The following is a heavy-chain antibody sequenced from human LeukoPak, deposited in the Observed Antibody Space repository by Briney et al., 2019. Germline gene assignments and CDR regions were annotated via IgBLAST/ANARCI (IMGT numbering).Heavy chain of an antibody. D-gene: IGHD1-7*01. CDR2: INHSGST. CDR1: GGSFSGYY. Sequence: SETLSLTCAAYGGSFSGYYWNWIRQPPGRGLEWIGEINHSGSTNYNPSLKSRVTISVDTSKNQFSLKLSSVTAADTAVYYCARGRQNWNYVRAYNWFDPWGQGTLVTVSS. CDR3: ARGRQNWNYVRAYNWFDP. V-gene: IGHV4-34*01. J-gene: IGHJ5*02.